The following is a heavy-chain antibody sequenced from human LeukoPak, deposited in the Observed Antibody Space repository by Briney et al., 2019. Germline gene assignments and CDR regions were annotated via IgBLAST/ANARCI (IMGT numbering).Heavy chain of an antibody. Sequence: GGSLRLSCAVSGITLSNYGMSWVRQAPGKGLEWVAGISDSGGITNYANSEKGRFTISRDNAKNTLYLQMNSLRAEDTAVYFCAKRGVVIRVILVGFHKQAYYFDSWGQGALVTVSS. J-gene: IGHJ4*02. CDR3: AKRGVVIRVILVGFHKQAYYFDS. D-gene: IGHD3-10*01. V-gene: IGHV3-23*01. CDR1: GITLSNYG. CDR2: ISDSGGIT.